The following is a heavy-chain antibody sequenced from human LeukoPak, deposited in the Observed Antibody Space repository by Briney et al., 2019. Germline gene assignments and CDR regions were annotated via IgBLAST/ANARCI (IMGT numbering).Heavy chain of an antibody. CDR3: ASLYYYGSGSYHLYGMDV. Sequence: ASVKVSCKASGYTFTSYYMHWVRQAPGQGLEWMGWINPNSGGTNYAQKFQGRVTMTRDTSISTAYMELSRLRSDDTAVYYCASLYYYGSGSYHLYGMDVWGQGTTVTVSS. J-gene: IGHJ6*02. CDR1: GYTFTSYY. CDR2: INPNSGGT. D-gene: IGHD3-10*01. V-gene: IGHV1-2*02.